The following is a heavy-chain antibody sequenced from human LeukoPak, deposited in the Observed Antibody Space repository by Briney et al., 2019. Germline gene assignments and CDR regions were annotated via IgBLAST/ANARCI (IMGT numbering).Heavy chain of an antibody. CDR2: IHYNGNH. D-gene: IGHD1-20*01. CDR3: ARFNNWKDHLGRALDY. CDR1: GDSIRNYH. Sequence: KPSETLSLTCSVSGDSIRNYHWTWIRQSPGKGLEWIGYIHYNGNHYYNPSLKSRVTISVDTSKNQFSLKLSSVTAADTAVYYCARFNNWKDHLGRALDYWGQGTLVTVSS. V-gene: IGHV4-59*01. J-gene: IGHJ4*02.